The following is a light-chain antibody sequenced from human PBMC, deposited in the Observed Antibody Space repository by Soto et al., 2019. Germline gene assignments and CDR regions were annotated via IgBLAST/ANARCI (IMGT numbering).Light chain of an antibody. J-gene: IGLJ3*02. CDR1: SSDVGNYNR. CDR2: EVT. V-gene: IGLV2-18*02. CDR3: TSYTNNRTWV. Sequence: QSALTQPPSVSGSPGQSVTISCTGTSSDVGNYNRVSWYQQPPGTAPKLMIYEVTNRPSGVPNRFSASKSGNTASLTISGLQAEDEADYYCTSYTNNRTWVFGGGTKLIVL.